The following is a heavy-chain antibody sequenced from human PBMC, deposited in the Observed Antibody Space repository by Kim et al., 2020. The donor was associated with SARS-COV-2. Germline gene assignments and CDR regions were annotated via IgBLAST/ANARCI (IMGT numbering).Heavy chain of an antibody. CDR3: AKAAIVEVTAAKTWFDP. Sequence: GGSLRLSCAASGLTFNRFGMHWVRQAPGKGLEWVAAVLYDGSNEYYADSVKGRFTISRDNSKSTLYLQMNSLRAEDTAVYYCAKAAIVEVTAAKTWFDPWGQGTLVIVSS. D-gene: IGHD2-2*01. CDR1: GLTFNRFG. V-gene: IGHV3-30*18. CDR2: VLYDGSNE. J-gene: IGHJ5*02.